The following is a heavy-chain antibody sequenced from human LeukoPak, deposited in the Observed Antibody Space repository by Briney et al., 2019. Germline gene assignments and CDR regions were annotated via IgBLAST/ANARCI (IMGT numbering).Heavy chain of an antibody. Sequence: ASVKVSCKASGYTFTSYYMHWVRQAPGQGLEWMGIINPSGGSTSYAQKFQGRVTMTRDMSTSTVYMELSRLRSDDTAVYYCATNILVRDIINWFDPWGQGTLVTVSS. D-gene: IGHD3-10*01. J-gene: IGHJ5*02. CDR1: GYTFTSYY. V-gene: IGHV1-46*01. CDR2: INPSGGST. CDR3: ATNILVRDIINWFDP.